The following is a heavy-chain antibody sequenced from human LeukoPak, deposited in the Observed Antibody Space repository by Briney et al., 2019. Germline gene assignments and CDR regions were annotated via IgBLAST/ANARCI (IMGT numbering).Heavy chain of an antibody. D-gene: IGHD4-17*01. CDR3: AKSVKSAVTTNPYFDY. CDR1: GFTFSDYA. J-gene: IGHJ4*02. Sequence: GGSLRLSCAASGFTFSDYAMSWVRDALGKGLKWVSDISGGGGSTYNVDPVKGRFTISRDNSKNTLYLQMNSLRAEDTAVYYCAKSVKSAVTTNPYFDYWGQGILVTVSS. CDR2: ISGGGGST. V-gene: IGHV3-23*01.